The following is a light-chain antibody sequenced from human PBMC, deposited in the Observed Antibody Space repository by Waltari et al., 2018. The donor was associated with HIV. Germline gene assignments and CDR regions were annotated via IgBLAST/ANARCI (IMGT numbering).Light chain of an antibody. J-gene: IGLJ2*01. Sequence: HSALTQPPSASGTPGQRVTISCSGGRSNIGSNAVSWYHQVPGTAPKLLIYKNNQRPSGVPDRFSGSNSGPSASLAISGLQSEDEADYFCAAWDDNLDAALFGGGTKLTVL. CDR1: RSNIGSNA. CDR2: KNN. CDR3: AAWDDNLDAAL. V-gene: IGLV1-44*01.